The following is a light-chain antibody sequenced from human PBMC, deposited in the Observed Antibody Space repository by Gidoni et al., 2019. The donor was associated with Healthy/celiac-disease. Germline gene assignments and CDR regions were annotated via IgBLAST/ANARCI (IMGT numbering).Light chain of an antibody. CDR3: QQSYSTPYT. CDR2: AAS. CDR1: QSISSY. Sequence: DPVCITCRASQSISSYLNWYQQKPGSAPKLLIYAASSLQSGVPSRFSCIGSGTDFTLTLSSMQPEDFATYYCQQSYSTPYTVGQGTKLEIK. V-gene: IGKV1-39*01. J-gene: IGKJ2*01.